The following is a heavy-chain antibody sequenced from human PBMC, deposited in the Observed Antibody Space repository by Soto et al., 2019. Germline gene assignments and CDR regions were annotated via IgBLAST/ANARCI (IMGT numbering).Heavy chain of an antibody. J-gene: IGHJ4*02. Sequence: SETLSLTCTVSGGSISSYYWSWIRQPPGKGLEWIGYIYYSGSTNYNPSLKSRVTISVDTSKNQFSLKLSSVTAADTAVYYCARSPYDYDSSGYALDYWGQGTLVTVSS. V-gene: IGHV4-59*01. CDR1: GGSISSYY. D-gene: IGHD3-22*01. CDR3: ARSPYDYDSSGYALDY. CDR2: IYYSGST.